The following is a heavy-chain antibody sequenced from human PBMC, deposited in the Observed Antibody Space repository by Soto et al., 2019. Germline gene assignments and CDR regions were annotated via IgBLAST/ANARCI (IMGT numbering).Heavy chain of an antibody. V-gene: IGHV1-69*01. Sequence: QVQLVQSGAEVKKPGSSVKVSCKASGGTFSSYAISWVRQAPGQGLEWMGGIIPIFGTANYAQKFQGRVTITADEATSTAYMELSSLRSEGTAAYYCARQYYYDSSGYTAPDDYWGQGTLVTVSS. CDR1: GGTFSSYA. J-gene: IGHJ4*02. CDR2: IIPIFGTA. CDR3: ARQYYYDSSGYTAPDDY. D-gene: IGHD3-22*01.